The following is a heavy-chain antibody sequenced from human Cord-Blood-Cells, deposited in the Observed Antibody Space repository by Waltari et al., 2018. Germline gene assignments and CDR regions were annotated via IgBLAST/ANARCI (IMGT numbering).Heavy chain of an antibody. V-gene: IGHV4-61*01. CDR1: GGSVSSGSYS. D-gene: IGHD5-12*01. CDR2: IYYSGST. Sequence: QVQLQESGPGLVKPSETLSLTCTVSGGSVSSGSYSWTWIRQPPGKGLEWIGYIYYSGSTNYNPSLKSRVTISVDTSKNQFSLKLSSVTAADTAVYYCARARRGYSGYDAFDIWGQGTMVTVSS. J-gene: IGHJ3*02. CDR3: ARARRGYSGYDAFDI.